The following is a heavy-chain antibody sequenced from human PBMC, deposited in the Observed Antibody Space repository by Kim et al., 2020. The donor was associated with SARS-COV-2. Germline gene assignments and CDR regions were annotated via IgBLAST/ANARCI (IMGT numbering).Heavy chain of an antibody. V-gene: IGHV1-69*13. CDR3: ASGERGYSGYDTSHNYYYYYGMDV. CDR1: GGTFSSYA. J-gene: IGHJ6*02. CDR2: IIPIFGTA. D-gene: IGHD5-12*01. Sequence: SVKVSCKASGGTFSSYAISWVRQAPGQGLEWMGGIIPIFGTANYAQKFQGRVTITADESTSTAYMELSSLRSEDTAVYYCASGERGYSGYDTSHNYYYYYGMDVWGQGTTVTVSS.